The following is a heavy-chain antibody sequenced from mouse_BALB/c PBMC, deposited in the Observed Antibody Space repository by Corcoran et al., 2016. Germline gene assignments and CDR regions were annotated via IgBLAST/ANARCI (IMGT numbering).Heavy chain of an antibody. V-gene: IGHV1S135*01. J-gene: IGHJ2*01. D-gene: IGHD4-1*01. Sequence: EIQLQQSGPELMKPGASVKISCKASGYSFTSYYMHWVKQSHGKSLEWIGYIDPFNGGTSYNQKFKGKATLTVDKSSRTAYMHLSSLTSEDSAVYYCATGTYYFDYWGQGTTLTVSS. CDR3: ATGTYYFDY. CDR2: IDPFNGGT. CDR1: GYSFTSYY.